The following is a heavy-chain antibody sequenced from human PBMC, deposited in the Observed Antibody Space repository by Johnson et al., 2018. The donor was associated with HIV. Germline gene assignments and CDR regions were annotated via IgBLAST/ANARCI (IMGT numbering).Heavy chain of an antibody. D-gene: IGHD1-26*01. CDR3: ARGSYDGDAFDI. Sequence: VQLVESGGGLVQPGGSLRLSCAASGFTFSDHYMDWVRQVTGKRLEWVSGIATTGDTYYLGSVKGRFTISRENAKNSLYLQVNSLRAGDTALYYCARGSYDGDAFDIWGQGTMVTVSS. V-gene: IGHV3-13*01. J-gene: IGHJ3*02. CDR1: GFTFSDHY. CDR2: IATTGDT.